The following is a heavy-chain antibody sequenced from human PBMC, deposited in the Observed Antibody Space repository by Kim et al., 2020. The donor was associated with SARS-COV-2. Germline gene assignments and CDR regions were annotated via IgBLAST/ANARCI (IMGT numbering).Heavy chain of an antibody. D-gene: IGHD2-15*01. CDR2: INPNSGGT. Sequence: ASVKVSCKASGYTFTGYYMHWVRQAPGQGLEWMGRINPNSGGTNYAQKFQGRVTMTRDTSISTAYMELSRLRSDDTAVYYCARPLDRVPLTVAATSYYYYGMDVWGQGTTVTVSS. CDR3: ARPLDRVPLTVAATSYYYYGMDV. V-gene: IGHV1-2*06. J-gene: IGHJ6*02. CDR1: GYTFTGYY.